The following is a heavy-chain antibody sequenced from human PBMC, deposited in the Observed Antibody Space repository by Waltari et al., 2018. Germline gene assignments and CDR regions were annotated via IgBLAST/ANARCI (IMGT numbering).Heavy chain of an antibody. Sequence: QVQLQQWGAGLLKPSETLSLTCAVYGGSFSGYYWSWIRQPPGKGLEWIGEINHSGSTNANPSLKSRVTISVDTSKNQFSLKLSSVTAADTAVYYCARTTLTIIDYWGQGTLVTVSS. CDR2: INHSGST. CDR3: ARTTLTIIDY. CDR1: GGSFSGYY. V-gene: IGHV4-34*01. J-gene: IGHJ4*02. D-gene: IGHD3-16*01.